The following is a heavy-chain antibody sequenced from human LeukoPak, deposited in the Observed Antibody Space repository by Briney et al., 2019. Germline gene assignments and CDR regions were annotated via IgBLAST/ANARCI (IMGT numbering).Heavy chain of an antibody. CDR3: ATVASGSLQD. Sequence: PGGSLRLSCAASGLTFSSYVMCWVRQAPGKGLEWVSAITSSGDSTYYADSVKGRFTISRDNSKNTLYLQMSSLRAEDTAVYYCATVASGSLQDWGQGTLVTVSS. CDR2: ITSSGDST. D-gene: IGHD3-10*01. CDR1: GLTFSSYV. J-gene: IGHJ4*02. V-gene: IGHV3-23*01.